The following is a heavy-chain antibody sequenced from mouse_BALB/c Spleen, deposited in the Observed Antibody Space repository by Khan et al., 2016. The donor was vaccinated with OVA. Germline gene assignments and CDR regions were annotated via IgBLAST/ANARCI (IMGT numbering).Heavy chain of an antibody. CDR2: INPHIGEA. CDR1: GYSFTGYF. V-gene: IGHV1-20*02. D-gene: IGHD1-1*01. J-gene: IGHJ2*01. Sequence: EVQLQQSGPELVKPGASVKISCTASGYSFTGYFMNWVMQSHGKSLEWIGRINPHIGEAFYNQKFKGNATLTVDESSSTAHMELRSLASEDSAVYYCARKNGSDFDYWGQGTTLTVSS. CDR3: ARKNGSDFDY.